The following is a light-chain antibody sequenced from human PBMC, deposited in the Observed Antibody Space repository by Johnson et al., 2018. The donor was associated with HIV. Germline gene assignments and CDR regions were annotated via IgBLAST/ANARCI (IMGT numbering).Light chain of an antibody. CDR2: DNN. CDR1: TSNIGNNY. Sequence: SVLTQPPSLSAAPGQKVTISCSGGTSNIGNNYVSWYQHLPGTAPKLLIYDNNKRRSGIPDRFSGAKSATSATLAITRLQTGAEGDYCFAIWSGSLNIGTGTKVTVL. V-gene: IGLV1-51*01. J-gene: IGLJ1*01. CDR3: AIWSGSLN.